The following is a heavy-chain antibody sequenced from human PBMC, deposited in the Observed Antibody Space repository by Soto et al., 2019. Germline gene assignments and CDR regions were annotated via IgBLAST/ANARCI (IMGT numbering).Heavy chain of an antibody. CDR3: AREGRGGIVATIYYYYYGMDV. D-gene: IGHD5-12*01. V-gene: IGHV3-48*02. J-gene: IGHJ6*02. CDR2: ISSSSSTI. Sequence: EVQLVESGGGLVQPGGSLRLSCAASGFTFSSYSMNWVRQAPGKGLEWVSYISSSSSTIYYADSVKGRFTISRDNAKNSLYLQMNSLRDEDTAVYYCAREGRGGIVATIYYYYYGMDVWGQGTTVTVSS. CDR1: GFTFSSYS.